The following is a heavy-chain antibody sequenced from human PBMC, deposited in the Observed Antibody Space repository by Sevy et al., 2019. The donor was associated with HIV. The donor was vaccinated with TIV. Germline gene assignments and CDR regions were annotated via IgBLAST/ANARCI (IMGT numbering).Heavy chain of an antibody. Sequence: GGSLRLSCAASGFTFSNAWMSWVRQAPGKGLEWVGRIKSKTDGGTTDYAAPVKGRFTISRDDSKNTLYQQMNSLKTEDTAVYYCTTDRGGGSYWHYYYYGMDVWGQGTTVTVSS. CDR2: IKSKTDGGTT. CDR1: GFTFSNAW. J-gene: IGHJ6*02. CDR3: TTDRGGGSYWHYYYYGMDV. D-gene: IGHD1-26*01. V-gene: IGHV3-15*01.